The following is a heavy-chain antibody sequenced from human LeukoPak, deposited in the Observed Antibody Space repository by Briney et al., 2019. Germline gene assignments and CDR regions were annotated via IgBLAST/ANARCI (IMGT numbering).Heavy chain of an antibody. CDR1: GYSFTSYW. J-gene: IGHJ3*02. CDR3: ARQQGHQGPPTGDAFDI. CDR2: IYPGDSDT. V-gene: IGHV5-51*01. D-gene: IGHD4-17*01. Sequence: GESLKISCKGSGYSFTSYWIGWVRQMPGKGLEWMGIIYPGDSDTRYSPSFQGQVTISADKSISTAYLQWSSLKASDTAMYYCARQQGHQGPPTGDAFDIWGQGTMVTVSS.